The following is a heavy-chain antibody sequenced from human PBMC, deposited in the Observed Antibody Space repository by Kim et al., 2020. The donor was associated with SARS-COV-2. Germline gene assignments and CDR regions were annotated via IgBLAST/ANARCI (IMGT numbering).Heavy chain of an antibody. V-gene: IGHV5-10-1*01. D-gene: IGHD6-6*01. J-gene: IGHJ4*02. CDR3: ARLPSSKYPLDY. Sequence: NYSPSFQGHVTISADKSISTAYLQWSSLKASDTAMYYCARLPSSKYPLDYWGQGTLVTVSS.